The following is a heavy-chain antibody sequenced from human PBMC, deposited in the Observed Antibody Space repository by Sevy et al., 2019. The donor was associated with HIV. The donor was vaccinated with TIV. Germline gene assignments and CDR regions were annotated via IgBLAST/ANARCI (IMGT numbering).Heavy chain of an antibody. J-gene: IGHJ4*02. CDR1: GFTFSSCS. CDR2: ISSSSSYI. CDR3: ARDLEGAGLSFDY. V-gene: IGHV3-21*01. Sequence: GGSLRLSCAASGFTFSSCSMNWVRQAPGKGLEWVSSISSSSSYIYYADSVKGRFTISRDNAKNSLYLQMNSLRAEDTAVYYCARDLEGAGLSFDYWGQGTLVTVSS. D-gene: IGHD1-26*01.